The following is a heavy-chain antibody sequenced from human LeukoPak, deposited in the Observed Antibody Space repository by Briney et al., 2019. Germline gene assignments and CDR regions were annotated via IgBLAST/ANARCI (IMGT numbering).Heavy chain of an antibody. V-gene: IGHV1-2*06. J-gene: IGHJ3*02. CDR2: ISPNSGGT. Sequence: ASVKVSCKASGYTFTGYYMHWVRQAPGQGLEWMGRISPNSGGTNYAQKFQGRVTMTRDTSISTAYMELSRLRSEDTAVYYCARGPLEGYCSSTSCPAAEIWGQGTMVTVSS. CDR1: GYTFTGYY. CDR3: ARGPLEGYCSSTSCPAAEI. D-gene: IGHD2-2*01.